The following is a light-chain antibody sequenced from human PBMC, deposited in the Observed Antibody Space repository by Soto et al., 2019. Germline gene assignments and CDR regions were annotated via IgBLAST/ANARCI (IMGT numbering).Light chain of an antibody. Sequence: ILMTQSPATLSVSPGERATLSCRASQSVSSNLAWYQQKPGQAPRLLIYGASTRATGIPARFSGSGSGTEFTLTISSLQSEDFAVYYCQQYNNWQRTFGQGTKVDIK. CDR3: QQYNNWQRT. CDR2: GAS. V-gene: IGKV3-15*01. CDR1: QSVSSN. J-gene: IGKJ1*01.